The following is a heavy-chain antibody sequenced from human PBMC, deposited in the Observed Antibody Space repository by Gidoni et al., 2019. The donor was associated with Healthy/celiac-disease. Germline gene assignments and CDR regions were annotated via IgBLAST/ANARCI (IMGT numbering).Heavy chain of an antibody. CDR2: IYYSGST. V-gene: IGHV4-39*01. CDR3: ARPLPGGYYGMDV. CDR1: GGSISSSSYY. J-gene: IGHJ6*02. Sequence: QLQLQESGPGLVKPSETLSLACTVSGGSISSSSYYWGWIRQPPGKGLEWIGSIYYSGSTYYNPSLKSRVTISVDTSKNQFSLKLSSVTAADTAVYYCARPLPGGYYGMDVWGQGTTVTVSS.